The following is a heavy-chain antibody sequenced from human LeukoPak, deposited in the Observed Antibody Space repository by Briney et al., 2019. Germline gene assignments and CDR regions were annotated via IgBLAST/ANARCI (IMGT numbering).Heavy chain of an antibody. CDR2: ISSSSSYI. Sequence: PGGSLRLSCAASGFTFSSYSMNWVRQAPGKGLEWVSSISSSSSYIYYADSVKGRFTISRDNAKNSLYLQMNSLRAEDTAVYYCARASIAARGFDYWGQGTLVTVSS. J-gene: IGHJ4*02. D-gene: IGHD6-6*01. CDR1: GFTFSSYS. V-gene: IGHV3-21*01. CDR3: ARASIAARGFDY.